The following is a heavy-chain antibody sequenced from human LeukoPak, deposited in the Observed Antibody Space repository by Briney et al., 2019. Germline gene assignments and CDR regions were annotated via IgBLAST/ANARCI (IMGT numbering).Heavy chain of an antibody. CDR1: GGSITSYH. Sequence: SETLSLTCTVSGGSITSYHWTWIRQPPGKGLEWIGYMHYSGFTSYMPSLKSRVIISVDTSKNQLSLKLNSVTAADTAVYFCARDAGTGWYFDLWGRGTLVTVSS. CDR3: ARDAGTGWYFDL. J-gene: IGHJ2*01. V-gene: IGHV4-59*01. D-gene: IGHD3/OR15-3a*01. CDR2: MHYSGFT.